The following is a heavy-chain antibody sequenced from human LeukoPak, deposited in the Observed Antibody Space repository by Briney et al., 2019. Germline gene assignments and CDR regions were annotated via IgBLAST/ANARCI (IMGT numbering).Heavy chain of an antibody. J-gene: IGHJ3*02. D-gene: IGHD4-17*01. CDR3: ARETTVTLKDAFDI. V-gene: IGHV4-59*01. CDR2: IYYSGST. CDR1: GGSISGYY. Sequence: SETLYLTCAVYGGSISGYYWSWIRQPPGKGLEWIGYIYYSGSTNYNPSLKSRVTISVDTSKNQFSLKLSSVTAADTAVYYCARETTVTLKDAFDIWGQGTMVTVSS.